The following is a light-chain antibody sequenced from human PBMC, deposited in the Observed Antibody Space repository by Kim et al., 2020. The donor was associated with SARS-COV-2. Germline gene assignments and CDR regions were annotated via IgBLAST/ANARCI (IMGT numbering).Light chain of an antibody. CDR1: SSNIGSKN. V-gene: IGLV1-44*01. CDR3: AAWDDSLDGPV. J-gene: IGLJ3*02. CDR2: SNN. Sequence: QSVLTQPPSVSGTPGQRVTISCSGSSSNIGSKNVNWYQQLPGKAPKLLIYSNNQRPSGVPDRFSGSKSGTSASLAISGLQSDDEADYYCAAWDDSLDGPVFGGGTQLTVL.